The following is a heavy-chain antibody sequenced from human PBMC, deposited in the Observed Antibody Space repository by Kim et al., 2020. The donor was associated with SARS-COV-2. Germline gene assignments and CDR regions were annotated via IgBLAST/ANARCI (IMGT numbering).Heavy chain of an antibody. V-gene: IGHV3-30*18. J-gene: IGHJ4*02. D-gene: IGHD1-26*01. Sequence: GGSLRLSCAASGFTFSSYGMHWVRQAPGKGLEWVAVISYDGSNKYYADSVKGRFTISRDNSKNTLYLQMNSLRAEDTAVYYCAKCQTKSQVGAKGDIFDYWGQGTLVTVSS. CDR3: AKCQTKSQVGAKGDIFDY. CDR1: GFTFSSYG. CDR2: ISYDGSNK.